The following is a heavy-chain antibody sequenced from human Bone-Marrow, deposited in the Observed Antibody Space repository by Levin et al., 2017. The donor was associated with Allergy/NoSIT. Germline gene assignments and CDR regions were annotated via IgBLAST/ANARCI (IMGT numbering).Heavy chain of an antibody. D-gene: IGHD4-23*01. CDR1: GFTFSDHH. V-gene: IGHV3-72*01. J-gene: IGHJ4*02. CDR3: VRDLSGGYSFDY. CDR2: IRNKARSHTT. Sequence: GESLKISCAASGFTFSDHHMDWVRQAPGKGLEWVARIRNKARSHTTEYVASVKGRFTISRDDSKNSLYLQMNSLKTEDTAVYYCVRDLSGGYSFDYWGQGTLVTVSS.